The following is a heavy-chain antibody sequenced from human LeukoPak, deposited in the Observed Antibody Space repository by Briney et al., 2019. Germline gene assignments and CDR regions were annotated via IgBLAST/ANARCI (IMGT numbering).Heavy chain of an antibody. CDR2: INSDATST. CDR3: VRGSPGYSSSWHAY. J-gene: IGHJ4*02. Sequence: GGSLRLSCAASGFMLSSTWMHWVRQAPGKGLVWVSRINSDATSTSYADSVRGRFTISRDDAKNTMYLQMNSLRAEDTAMYYCVRGSPGYSSSWHAYWGQGSLVTVSS. V-gene: IGHV3-74*01. D-gene: IGHD6-13*01. CDR1: GFMLSSTW.